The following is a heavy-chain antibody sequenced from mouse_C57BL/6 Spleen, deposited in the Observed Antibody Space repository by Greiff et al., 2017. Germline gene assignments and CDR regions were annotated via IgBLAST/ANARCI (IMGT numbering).Heavy chain of an antibody. CDR3: ARSGGTGTGY. V-gene: IGHV1-53*01. Sequence: QVQLQQPGTELVKPGASVKLSCKASGYTFTSYWMHWVKQRPGQGLEWIGNINPRNCGTNYNEKFHSKASLTVDTSSSAAYMQHSSLTSEDSAVYYCARSGGTGTGYWGQGTTLTVSS. D-gene: IGHD4-1*01. CDR2: INPRNCGT. CDR1: GYTFTSYW. J-gene: IGHJ2*01.